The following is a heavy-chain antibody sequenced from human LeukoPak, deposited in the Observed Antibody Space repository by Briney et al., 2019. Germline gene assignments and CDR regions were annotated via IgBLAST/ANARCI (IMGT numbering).Heavy chain of an antibody. CDR3: AFFDWLLLNWFDP. CDR1: GYTFTSYD. CDR2: MNPNSGNT. Sequence: ASVKVSCKASGYTFTSYDINWVRQATGQGLEWMGWMNPNSGNTGYAQKFQGRVTMTTDTSTSTAYMELRSLRSDDTAVYYCAFFDWLLLNWFDPWGQGTLVTVSS. J-gene: IGHJ5*02. D-gene: IGHD3-9*01. V-gene: IGHV1-8*01.